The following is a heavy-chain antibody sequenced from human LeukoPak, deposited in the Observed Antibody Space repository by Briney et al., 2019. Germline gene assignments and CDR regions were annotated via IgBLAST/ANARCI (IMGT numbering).Heavy chain of an antibody. V-gene: IGHV4-39*01. CDR2: LYYGVNT. CDR1: GDSVTTTIFY. J-gene: IGHJ6*03. D-gene: IGHD6-13*01. CDR3: ARLRVQQLASSYYMDG. Sequence: SETQSLTCIVSGDSVTTTIFYWGWIRQAPGKGLEWIGSLYYGVNTYYKPSLKSRVTISVDTSLNQFSLILTSVTAADTGMYYCARLRVQQLASSYYMDGWGKGTTVTVSS.